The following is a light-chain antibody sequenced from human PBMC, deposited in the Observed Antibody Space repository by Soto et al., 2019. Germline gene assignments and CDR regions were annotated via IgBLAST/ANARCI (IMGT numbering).Light chain of an antibody. CDR2: EVT. Sequence: QSALTQPPSASGSPGQSVTISCTGTSSDVGGYNYVSWYQQHPGKAPKLMIYEVTKRPSGVPDRFSGPKSGNTASLTVSGLQPEDEADYDCSSYAGSNNLVFAGGTKVTVL. V-gene: IGLV2-8*01. CDR1: SSDVGGYNY. J-gene: IGLJ2*01. CDR3: SSYAGSNNLV.